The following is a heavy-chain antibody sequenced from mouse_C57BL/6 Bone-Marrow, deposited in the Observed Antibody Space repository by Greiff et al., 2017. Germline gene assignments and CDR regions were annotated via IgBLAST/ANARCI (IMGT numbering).Heavy chain of an antibody. CDR3: ARETGTTYYYAMDY. V-gene: IGHV1-50*01. D-gene: IGHD4-1*01. J-gene: IGHJ4*01. Sequence: VQLQQPGAELVKPGASVKLSCKASGYTFTSYWMQWVKQRPGQGLEWIGEIDPSDSYTNYNQKFKGKATLTVDTSSSTAYMQLSSLTSEDSAVYYGARETGTTYYYAMDYWGQGTSVTVSS. CDR2: IDPSDSYT. CDR1: GYTFTSYW.